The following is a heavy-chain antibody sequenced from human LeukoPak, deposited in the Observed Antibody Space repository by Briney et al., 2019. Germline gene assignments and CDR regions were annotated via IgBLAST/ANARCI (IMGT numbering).Heavy chain of an antibody. CDR3: AREGVGTNPDFDY. J-gene: IGHJ4*02. CDR1: GYIFTSYG. Sequence: ASVKVSCKASGYIFTSYGMNWVRQAPGQGLEWMGWINTNTGNPTSAQGFTGRFVFSLDTSVSTAYLQISSLKAEDTAIYYCAREGVGTNPDFDYWGQGTLVTVSS. V-gene: IGHV7-4-1*02. CDR2: INTNTGNP. D-gene: IGHD1-26*01.